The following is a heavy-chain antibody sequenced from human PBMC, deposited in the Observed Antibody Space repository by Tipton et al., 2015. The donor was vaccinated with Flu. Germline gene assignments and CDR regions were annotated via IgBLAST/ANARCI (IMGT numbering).Heavy chain of an antibody. CDR1: GGSVGSPYC. J-gene: IGHJ4*02. CDR2: IYHSGSP. V-gene: IGHV4-30-2*01. CDR3: ARAMSGDYPSLDY. D-gene: IGHD4-17*01. Sequence: TLSLTCSVSGGSVGSPYCWGWVRQPPGKGLEWIGFIYHSGSPYYNMSLRGRVTISVDRSKNQFSLNMKSVTAADTAVYFCARAMSGDYPSLDYWGQGTLVTVSS.